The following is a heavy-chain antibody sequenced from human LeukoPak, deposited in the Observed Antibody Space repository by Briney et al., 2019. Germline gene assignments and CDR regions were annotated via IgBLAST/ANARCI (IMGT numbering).Heavy chain of an antibody. CDR2: IWYDGSNK. D-gene: IGHD5-24*01. V-gene: IGHV3-33*01. Sequence: PGGSLRLSCAASGFTFSSYGMHWVRQAPGKGLEWVAVIWYDGSNKYYADSVKGRFTISRDNSKNTLYLQMNSLRAEDTAVYYCARVDADFRDGYNLGSALDIWGQGTMVTVSS. J-gene: IGHJ3*02. CDR3: ARVDADFRDGYNLGSALDI. CDR1: GFTFSSYG.